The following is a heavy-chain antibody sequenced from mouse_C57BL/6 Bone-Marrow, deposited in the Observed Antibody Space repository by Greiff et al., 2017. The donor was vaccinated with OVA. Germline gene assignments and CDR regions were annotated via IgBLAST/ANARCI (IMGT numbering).Heavy chain of an antibody. CDR1: GYTFTSYG. CDR2: IYPRSGNT. CDR3: ARSRWLPYAMDY. J-gene: IGHJ4*01. D-gene: IGHD2-3*01. Sequence: VKLQQSGAELARPGASVKLSCKAPGYTFTSYGISWVKQRTGQGLEWIGEIYPRSGNTYYNEKFKGKATLTADKSSSTAYMELRSLTSEDSAVYFCARSRWLPYAMDYWGQGTSVTVSS. V-gene: IGHV1-81*01.